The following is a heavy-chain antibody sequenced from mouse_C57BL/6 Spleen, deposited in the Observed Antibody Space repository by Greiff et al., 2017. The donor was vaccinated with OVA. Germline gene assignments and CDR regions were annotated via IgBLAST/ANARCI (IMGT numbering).Heavy chain of an antibody. V-gene: IGHV1-15*01. Sequence: QVQLKESGAELVRPGASVTLSCKASGYTFTDYEMHWVKQTPVHGLEWIGAIDPETGGTAYNQKFTGKAILTADKSSSTAYMELRSLTSEDSAVYYCTTQDYGSSYGYFDVWGTGTTVTVSS. J-gene: IGHJ1*03. CDR2: IDPETGGT. D-gene: IGHD1-1*01. CDR1: GYTFTDYE. CDR3: TTQDYGSSYGYFDV.